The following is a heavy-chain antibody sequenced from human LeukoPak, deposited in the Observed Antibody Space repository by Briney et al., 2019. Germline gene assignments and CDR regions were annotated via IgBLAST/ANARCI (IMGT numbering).Heavy chain of an antibody. J-gene: IGHJ3*02. CDR3: ARDGCSGGSCPEAFDI. V-gene: IGHV4-34*01. Sequence: SETLSLTCAVYGGSFSGYYWSWIRQPPGKGLEWIGEINHSGSTNYNPSLKSRVTISVDTSKNQFSLQLNSVTPEDTAVYYCARDGCSGGSCPEAFDIWGQGTMVTVSS. D-gene: IGHD2-15*01. CDR1: GGSFSGYY. CDR2: INHSGST.